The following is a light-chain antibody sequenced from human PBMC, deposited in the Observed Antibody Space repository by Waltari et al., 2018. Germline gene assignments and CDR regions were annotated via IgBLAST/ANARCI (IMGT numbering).Light chain of an antibody. CDR3: NSYATYSARV. V-gene: IGLV2-14*01. CDR2: EVS. J-gene: IGLJ3*02. Sequence: QSALTQPASVSGSPGQSITISCTGTSSDVGAFNYVSWYQQHPGKAPKLIIYEVSNRPSGVSNRFSGSKSGNTASLTISGLQAEDEADYYCNSYATYSARVFGGGTKLTVL. CDR1: SSDVGAFNY.